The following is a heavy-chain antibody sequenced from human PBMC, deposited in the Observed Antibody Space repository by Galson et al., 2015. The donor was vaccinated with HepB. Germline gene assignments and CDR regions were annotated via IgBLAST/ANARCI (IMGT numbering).Heavy chain of an antibody. CDR1: GFTFSSYS. J-gene: IGHJ4*02. D-gene: IGHD3-10*01. V-gene: IGHV3-48*02. Sequence: SLRLSCAASGFTFSSYSMNWVRQAPGKGLEWVSYISSSSGTIYYADSVKGRFTISRDNTKNSLYLQMNSLRDEDTAVYYCARDPPYYYGSGSSRGTFDYWGQGTLVTVSS. CDR3: ARDPPYYYGSGSSRGTFDY. CDR2: ISSSSGTI.